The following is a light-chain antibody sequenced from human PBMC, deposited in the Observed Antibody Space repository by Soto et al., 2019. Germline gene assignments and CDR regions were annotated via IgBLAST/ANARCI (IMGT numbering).Light chain of an antibody. CDR1: QSVSSC. CDR3: HQRSSWPRGT. J-gene: IGKJ1*01. V-gene: IGKV3-11*01. CDR2: DAS. Sequence: EIVLTQSPATLSLSPGERATLSCRASQSVSSCLAWYQQKPGQGPRLLIYDASNRATGVSARFSGSGSGTDFTLTISSLEPEDFAVYYCHQRSSWPRGTFGQGTKVDIK.